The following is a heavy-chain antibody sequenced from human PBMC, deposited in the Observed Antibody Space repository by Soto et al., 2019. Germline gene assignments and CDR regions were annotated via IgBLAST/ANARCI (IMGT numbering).Heavy chain of an antibody. D-gene: IGHD3-22*01. CDR1: GGTFSSYT. J-gene: IGHJ4*02. CDR3: ARLPYDPIDY. Sequence: QVQLVQSGAEVKKPGSSVEVSCKASGGTFSSYTISWVRQAPGQGLEWMGRIIPILGIANYAQKFQGRVTITADKSTSTAYMELSSLRSEDTAVYYCARLPYDPIDYWGQGTLVTVSS. CDR2: IIPILGIA. V-gene: IGHV1-69*02.